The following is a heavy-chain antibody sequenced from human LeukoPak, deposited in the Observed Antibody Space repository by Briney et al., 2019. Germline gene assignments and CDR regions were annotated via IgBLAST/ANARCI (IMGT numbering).Heavy chain of an antibody. CDR1: GYSFTSYW. D-gene: IGHD3-9*01. J-gene: IGHJ4*02. V-gene: IGHV5-51*01. Sequence: GESLKISCKGSGYSFTSYWIGWVRQMPGKGLEWMGIIYPGDSDTRYSPSFQGQVTISADKSISTAYLQWSSLKASDTVIFYKQKTAYEILTGYIDYWGQGTLVTVSS. CDR2: IYPGDSDT. CDR3: QKTAYEILTGYIDY.